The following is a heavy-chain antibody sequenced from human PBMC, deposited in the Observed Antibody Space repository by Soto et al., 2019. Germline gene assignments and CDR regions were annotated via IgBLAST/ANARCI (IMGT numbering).Heavy chain of an antibody. CDR3: ARWGTTGVLDV. CDR2: TSYDGSDK. J-gene: IGHJ1*01. CDR1: GFTFRSYV. D-gene: IGHD3-16*01. V-gene: IGHV3-33*05. Sequence: QVQLVESGGGVVQPGSSLRVSCVGSGFTFRSYVIHWVRQAPGKGLEWVALTSYDGSDKYYDDSVRGRFTISRDNSRNTVDLQMDSLRLEDTALYYCARWGTTGVLDVWGQGTLVSVSS.